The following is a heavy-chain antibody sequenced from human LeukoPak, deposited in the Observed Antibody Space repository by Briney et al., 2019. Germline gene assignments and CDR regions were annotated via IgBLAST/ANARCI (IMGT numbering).Heavy chain of an antibody. Sequence: GGSLRLSCAASGFTFSNAWMSWVRQAPGKGLEWVGRIKSKTEGGTTDYAAPVKGRFTISRDDSKNTLYLQMNSLKTEDTAVYYCIVVVTAIDYWGQGTLVTVSS. CDR1: GFTFSNAW. J-gene: IGHJ4*02. CDR2: IKSKTEGGTT. CDR3: IVVVTAIDY. D-gene: IGHD2-21*02. V-gene: IGHV3-15*01.